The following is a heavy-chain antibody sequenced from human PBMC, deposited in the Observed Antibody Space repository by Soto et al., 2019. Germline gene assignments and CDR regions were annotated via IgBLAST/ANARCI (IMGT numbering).Heavy chain of an antibody. CDR3: AREKDYDFWSGSERVYRLTFDP. J-gene: IGHJ5*02. Sequence: QVQLVQSGAEVKKPGASVKVSCKASGYTFTSYDINWVRQATGQGLEWMGWMNPNSGNTGYAQKFQGRVTMTRTTSISTAYMELSSLRSEDTAVYYCAREKDYDFWSGSERVYRLTFDPWGQGTLVTVSS. D-gene: IGHD3-3*01. V-gene: IGHV1-8*01. CDR1: GYTFTSYD. CDR2: MNPNSGNT.